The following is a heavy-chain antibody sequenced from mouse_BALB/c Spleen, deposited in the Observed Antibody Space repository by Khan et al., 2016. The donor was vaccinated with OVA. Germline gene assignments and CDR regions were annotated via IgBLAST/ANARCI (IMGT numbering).Heavy chain of an antibody. CDR3: ARYYGNYGWYFDV. V-gene: IGHV2-9*02. Sequence: QVQLKQSGPGLVAPSQSLSITCTVSGFSLTSHGVHWVRQPPGKGLEWLGVIWTGGSTNYNSALMSRLSISKDNSKSQVFLKMNSLQTDDTAMYYCARYYGNYGWYFDVWGAGTTVTVSS. J-gene: IGHJ1*01. D-gene: IGHD2-1*01. CDR1: GFSLTSHG. CDR2: IWTGGST.